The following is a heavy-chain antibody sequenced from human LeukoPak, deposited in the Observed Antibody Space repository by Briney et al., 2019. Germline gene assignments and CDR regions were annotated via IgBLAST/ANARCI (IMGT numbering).Heavy chain of an antibody. CDR1: GGSISSSNW. Sequence: TSGTLSLTCAVSGGSISSSNWWSWVRQPPGKGLEWIGEIYHSGSTNYNPSLKSRVTISVDKSKNQFSLKLSSVTAADTAVYYCARVGSGYYYWYFQHWGQGTLVTVSS. D-gene: IGHD3-22*01. V-gene: IGHV4-4*02. CDR2: IYHSGST. CDR3: ARVGSGYYYWYFQH. J-gene: IGHJ1*01.